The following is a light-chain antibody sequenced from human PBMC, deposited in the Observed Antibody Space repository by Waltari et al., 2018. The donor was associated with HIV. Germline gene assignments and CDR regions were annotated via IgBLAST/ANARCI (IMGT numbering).Light chain of an antibody. J-gene: IGLJ1*01. V-gene: IGLV3-1*01. CDR3: QAWDSNTAV. Sequence: SHELTQSPSLSVSPGQTASVNCSGDSFVPQYVYWYQHKPGQSPVLVIYQDTKRPSGIPERFSGSNSGNTATLTISGTQVMDEADYYCQAWDSNTAVFGSGTKVTVL. CDR2: QDT. CDR1: SFVPQY.